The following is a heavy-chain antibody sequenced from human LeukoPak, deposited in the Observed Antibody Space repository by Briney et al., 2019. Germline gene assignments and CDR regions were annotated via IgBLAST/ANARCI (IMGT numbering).Heavy chain of an antibody. D-gene: IGHD5-12*01. CDR1: GFTFSDYY. CDR2: INSRGGTI. Sequence: KSGGSLRLSCAASGFTFSDYYMSWIRQAPGQGLEWVSYINSRGGTIYYADSVKGRFTISRDNAKNSLYLQMNSPRAEDTAVYYCARGRDGYTRGDAFDIWGQGTMVTVSS. CDR3: ARGRDGYTRGDAFDI. V-gene: IGHV3-11*01. J-gene: IGHJ3*02.